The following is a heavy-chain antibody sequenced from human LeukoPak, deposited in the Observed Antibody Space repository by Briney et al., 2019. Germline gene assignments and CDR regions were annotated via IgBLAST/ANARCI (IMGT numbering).Heavy chain of an antibody. Sequence: SETLSLTCAVYGGSFSGYYWSWIRQPPGKGLEWIGYIYHSGSTYYNPSLKSRVTISVDRSKNQFSLKLSSVTAADTAVYYCARPRLEMATTFYWYFDLWGRGTLVTVSS. CDR3: ARPRLEMATTFYWYFDL. CDR2: IYHSGST. D-gene: IGHD5-24*01. J-gene: IGHJ2*01. V-gene: IGHV4-34*01. CDR1: GGSFSGYY.